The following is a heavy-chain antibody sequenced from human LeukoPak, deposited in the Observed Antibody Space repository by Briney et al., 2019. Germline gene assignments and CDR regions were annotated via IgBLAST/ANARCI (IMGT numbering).Heavy chain of an antibody. Sequence: ASVKVSCKASGYTFTSYYMHWVRQAPGQGLEWMGIINPSGGSTNYAQKFQGRVTMTRDTSTSTVYMELSSLRSEDTAVYYCAGLDILTGNRYDCYYYMDVWGKGTTVTVSS. CDR1: GYTFTSYY. CDR3: AGLDILTGNRYDCYYYMDV. J-gene: IGHJ6*03. D-gene: IGHD3-9*01. CDR2: INPSGGST. V-gene: IGHV1-46*01.